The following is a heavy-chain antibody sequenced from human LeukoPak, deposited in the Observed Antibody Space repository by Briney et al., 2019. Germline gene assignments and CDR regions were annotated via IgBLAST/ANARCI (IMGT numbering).Heavy chain of an antibody. CDR3: AKEGIGAAGRRFDC. CDR2: IANTGGNT. D-gene: IGHD6-13*01. J-gene: IGHJ4*02. Sequence: ETLSRTCAVYGGSFSGYYWSWIRQAPGKGLQWVSSIANTGGNTYYADSVRGRFTISRDNSKNTLYLQMNSLRDEDTAVYYCAKEGIGAAGRRFDCWGQGTPVTVSS. V-gene: IGHV3-23*01. CDR1: GGSFSGYY.